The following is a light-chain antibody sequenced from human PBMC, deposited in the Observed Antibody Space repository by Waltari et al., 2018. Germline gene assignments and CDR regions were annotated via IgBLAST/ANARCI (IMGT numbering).Light chain of an antibody. J-gene: IGKJ1*01. V-gene: IGKV2-30*02. CDR3: MQGTHWAPRT. CDR1: QSLVHSDGNTY. CDR2: KVS. Sequence: DVVMTQSPLSLPVTLGQPASISCRSSQSLVHSDGNTYLSWFQQRPGQSPRRLNYKVSNRDSGVPDRFSGRGSGTDFTLKISRVEAEDVGVYYCMQGTHWAPRTFGQGTKVEIQ.